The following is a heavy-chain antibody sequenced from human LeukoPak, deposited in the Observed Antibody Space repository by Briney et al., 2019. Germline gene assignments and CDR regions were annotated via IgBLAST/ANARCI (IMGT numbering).Heavy chain of an antibody. CDR3: ARDLSHVTNYATDESDAG. CDR1: GYTFTGYY. V-gene: IGHV1-2*02. D-gene: IGHD2-2*01. CDR2: IDPKTGDT. J-gene: IGHJ4*01. Sequence: ASVKVSCKASGYTFTGYYIHWVRQTPGQGLEWMGWIDPKTGDTHYALQFQGRVTMTRETSVTTVYMELSRLTSDDTAVYYCARDLSHVTNYATDESDAGWGHGTLVTVSS.